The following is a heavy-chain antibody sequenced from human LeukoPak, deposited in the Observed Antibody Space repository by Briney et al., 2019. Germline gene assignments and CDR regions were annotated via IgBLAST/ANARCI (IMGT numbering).Heavy chain of an antibody. CDR2: INTNEGRR. CDR1: GYRFTSYY. J-gene: IGHJ4*02. CDR3: ARDVLIAVAGPYFFDY. D-gene: IGHD6-19*01. Sequence: ASGKLSCNASGYRFTSYYIYWMRQAPGQGLEWMGIINTNEGRRNYEQRFPGRGTVTRDTSTNMIYMELYSLSSEDTAVYYCARDVLIAVAGPYFFDYWGQGTLVTVSS. V-gene: IGHV1-46*01.